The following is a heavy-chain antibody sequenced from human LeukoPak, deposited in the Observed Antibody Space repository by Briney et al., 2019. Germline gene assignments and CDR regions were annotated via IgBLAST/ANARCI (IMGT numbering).Heavy chain of an antibody. CDR3: ARPMVPGVVEYFGLDV. CDR1: GFTFRDHY. V-gene: IGHV3-11*03. D-gene: IGHD3-10*01. Sequence: GGSLRLSCAASGFTFRDHYMTWIRQAPGEGLEWIAHISNVATYTNYADSVKGRFTISRDNAKNSLYLQITSLRVEDTAVYYCARPMVPGVVEYFGLDVWGPGTTVIVSS. J-gene: IGHJ6*02. CDR2: ISNVATYT.